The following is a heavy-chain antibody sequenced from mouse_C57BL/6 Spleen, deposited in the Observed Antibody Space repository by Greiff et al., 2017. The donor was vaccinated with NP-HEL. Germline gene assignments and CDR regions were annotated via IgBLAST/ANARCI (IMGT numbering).Heavy chain of an antibody. J-gene: IGHJ2*01. Sequence: EVKLQESGPGLVKPSQSLSLTCSVTGYSITSGYYWNWIRQFPGNKLEWMGYISYDGSNNYNPSLKNRISITRDTSKNQFFLKLNSVTTEDTATYYCARETTMVTTFDYWGQGTTLTVSS. CDR2: ISYDGSN. CDR1: GYSITSGYY. CDR3: ARETTMVTTFDY. D-gene: IGHD2-2*01. V-gene: IGHV3-6*01.